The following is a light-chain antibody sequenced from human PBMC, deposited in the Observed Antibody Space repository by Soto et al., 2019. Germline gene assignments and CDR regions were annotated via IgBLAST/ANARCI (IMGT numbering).Light chain of an antibody. CDR1: QSINIY. CDR3: QQSFSTPQT. Sequence: DIQMTQSPSTLSGSVGDSVIITCRASQSINIYLSWYQQKPGKAPKLLINVASTLQGGVPSRFSGSGSGTEFTLAISSLQPEDSATYYCQQSFSTPQTFGGGTRVEIK. V-gene: IGKV1-39*01. J-gene: IGKJ4*01. CDR2: VAS.